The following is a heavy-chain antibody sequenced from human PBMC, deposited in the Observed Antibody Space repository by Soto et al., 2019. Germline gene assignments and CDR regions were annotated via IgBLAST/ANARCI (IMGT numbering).Heavy chain of an antibody. J-gene: IGHJ4*02. V-gene: IGHV1-69*13. Sequence: SVKVSCKASGGTFSSYAISWVRQAPGQGLEWMGGIIPIFGTANYAQKFQGRVTITADESTSTAYMELSSLRSEDTAVYYCARAGLDYYDSSGYSFDYWGQGTLVTVPQ. CDR1: GGTFSSYA. CDR3: ARAGLDYYDSSGYSFDY. CDR2: IIPIFGTA. D-gene: IGHD3-22*01.